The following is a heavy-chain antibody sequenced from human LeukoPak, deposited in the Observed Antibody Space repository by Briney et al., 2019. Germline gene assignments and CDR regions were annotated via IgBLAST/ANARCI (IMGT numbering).Heavy chain of an antibody. CDR3: DSGLNNDAFDI. Sequence: ASVKVSCKASGYTFTSYYMHWVRQGHGQGLEWMGIINPSGGSTSYAQKFQGRVTMTRDTSTSTVHMELSSLRPEATAVYYCDSGLNNDAFDIWGQGTMVTVSS. V-gene: IGHV1-46*01. D-gene: IGHD1-26*01. CDR2: INPSGGST. J-gene: IGHJ3*02. CDR1: GYTFTSYY.